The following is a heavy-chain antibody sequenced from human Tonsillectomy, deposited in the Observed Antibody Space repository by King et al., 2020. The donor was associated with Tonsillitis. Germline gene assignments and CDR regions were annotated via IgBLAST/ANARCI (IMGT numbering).Heavy chain of an antibody. D-gene: IGHD3-10*01. CDR3: AKAGFGWGPSYWYFDL. CDR1: GFTFDDYG. V-gene: IGHV3-9*01. J-gene: IGHJ2*01. Sequence: VQSGGSLRLSCAASGFTFDDYGMHWVRQTPGKGLEWVSHISWDGAIRAYADSVKGRFTISRDNDTNSLYLHMNSLRTEDTAFYYCAKAGFGWGPSYWYFDLWGRGTLVTVSS. CDR2: ISWDGAIR.